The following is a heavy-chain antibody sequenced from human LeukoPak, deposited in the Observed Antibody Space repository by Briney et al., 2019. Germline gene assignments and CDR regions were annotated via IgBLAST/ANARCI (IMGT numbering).Heavy chain of an antibody. CDR3: ARHEDILTGLEGWFDP. V-gene: IGHV4-39*01. Sequence: PSETLSLTCTVSSASINSSPYFWAWIRQSPGKGLEWIATISYSGTTYYNPSLKSRVTISVDTSKNQFSLKLSSVTAADTAVYYCARHEDILTGLEGWFDPWGQGTLVTVSS. J-gene: IGHJ5*02. CDR2: ISYSGTT. CDR1: SASINSSPYF. D-gene: IGHD3-9*01.